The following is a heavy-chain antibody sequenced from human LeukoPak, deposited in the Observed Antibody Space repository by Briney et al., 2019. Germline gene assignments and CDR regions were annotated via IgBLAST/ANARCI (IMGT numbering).Heavy chain of an antibody. CDR2: IYSGGST. CDR1: GFTVSSNY. J-gene: IGHJ4*02. V-gene: IGHV3-53*01. Sequence: GGSLRLSCAASGFTVSSNYMSWVRQAPGKGLEWVSVIYSGGSTYYADSVKGRFTISRDNAKNSLHLQMNSLRAEDTAVYYCARDGIGSGYDFDYWGQGTLVTVSS. D-gene: IGHD5-12*01. CDR3: ARDGIGSGYDFDY.